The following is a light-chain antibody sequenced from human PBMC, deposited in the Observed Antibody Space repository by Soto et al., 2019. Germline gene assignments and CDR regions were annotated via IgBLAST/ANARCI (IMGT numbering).Light chain of an antibody. CDR2: SAS. J-gene: IGKJ4*01. Sequence: DIQMTQSPSSLSASVGDRVAIICRASQGISSYLAWYRQKPGKVPEVLIYSASALQSGVPSRFSGSGSGTDFTLTISSLQPEDVATYYCQNYGSAPLTFGGGTKVEIK. V-gene: IGKV1-27*01. CDR3: QNYGSAPLT. CDR1: QGISSY.